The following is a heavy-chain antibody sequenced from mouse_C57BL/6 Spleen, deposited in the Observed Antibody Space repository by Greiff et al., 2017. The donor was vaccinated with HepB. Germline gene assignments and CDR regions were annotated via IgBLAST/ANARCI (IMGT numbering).Heavy chain of an antibody. CDR2: IYPRSGNT. CDR3: ARYNYGSSLDY. D-gene: IGHD1-1*01. V-gene: IGHV1-81*01. CDR1: GYTFTSYG. Sequence: QVQLKESGAELARPGASVKLSCKASGYTFTSYGISWVKQRTGQGLEWIGEIYPRSGNTYYNEKFKGKATLTADKSSSTAYMELRSLTSEDSAVYFCARYNYGSSLDYWGQGTTLTVSS. J-gene: IGHJ2*01.